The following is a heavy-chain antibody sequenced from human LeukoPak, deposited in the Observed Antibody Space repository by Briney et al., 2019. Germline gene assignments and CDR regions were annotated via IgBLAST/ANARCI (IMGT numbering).Heavy chain of an antibody. CDR2: INPSGGST. CDR3: ARGSREEYSSSSGEYYFDC. CDR1: GYTFTSYY. D-gene: IGHD6-6*01. J-gene: IGHJ4*02. V-gene: IGHV1-46*01. Sequence: ASVTVSCKASGYTFTSYYMNWVRQAPGQGLEGMGIINPSGGSTNYAQKFQGRVTMTWDMSTSTVYMELSSLRSEDTAVYYCARGSREEYSSSSGEYYFDCWGQGTLVTVSS.